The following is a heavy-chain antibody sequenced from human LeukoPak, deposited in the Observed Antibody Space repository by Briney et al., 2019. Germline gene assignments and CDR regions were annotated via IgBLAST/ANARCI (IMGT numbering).Heavy chain of an antibody. CDR2: IYYSGST. Sequence: SETLSLTCTVSGGSMSSSSHYWGWIRQPPGKGLEWIGSIYYSGSTYYKSSLKSRVTISIDTSKNQFSLKLSSVTAADTAVYYCARLSAYSSSWYPNPDYWGQGTLVTVSS. D-gene: IGHD6-13*01. CDR1: GGSMSSSSHY. J-gene: IGHJ4*02. CDR3: ARLSAYSSSWYPNPDY. V-gene: IGHV4-39*01.